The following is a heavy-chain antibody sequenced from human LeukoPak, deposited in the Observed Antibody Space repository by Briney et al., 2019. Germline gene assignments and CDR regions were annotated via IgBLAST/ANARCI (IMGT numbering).Heavy chain of an antibody. J-gene: IGHJ3*02. D-gene: IGHD1-1*01. Sequence: GGSLRLSCVASGFYFGGHAMHWLRQAPGKGLEWVAYITYGSDTIFYADSVKGRFTVSRDNSKNTLYLQMNSLRAEDTAVYYCAKGTDAFDIWGQGTMVTVSS. CDR1: GFYFGGHA. V-gene: IGHV3-48*01. CDR3: AKGTDAFDI. CDR2: ITYGSDTI.